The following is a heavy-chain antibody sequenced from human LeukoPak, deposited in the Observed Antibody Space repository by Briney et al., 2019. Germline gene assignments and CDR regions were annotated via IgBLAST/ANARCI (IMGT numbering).Heavy chain of an antibody. J-gene: IGHJ1*01. CDR2: INPNIGDT. V-gene: IGHV1-2*02. CDR1: GYTFTDYY. D-gene: IGHD5-24*01. CDR3: AREDLYTYPLDF. Sequence: GASVKVSCRASGYTFTDYYLHWVRQAPGQGLEWMGWINPNIGDTNFAQKFQGRDTMTRDTSINTAYMELNRLTTDDTAVYYCAREDLYTYPLDFWGQGTLVTVSS.